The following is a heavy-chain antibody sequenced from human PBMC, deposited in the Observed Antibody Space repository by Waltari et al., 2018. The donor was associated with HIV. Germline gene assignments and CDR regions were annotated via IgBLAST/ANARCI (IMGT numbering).Heavy chain of an antibody. CDR3: ARDRHYDILTGSYFDY. CDR2: RKQDGSGK. CDR1: GFTLSSYW. J-gene: IGHJ4*02. D-gene: IGHD3-9*01. Sequence: EVQLVESGGGLVQPGGSLRLSCAASGFTLSSYWMSWVRQAPGKGRGWVANRKQDGSGKYYVDSVKGRFTISRDNAKNSLYLQMNSLRAEDTAVYYCARDRHYDILTGSYFDYWGQGTLVTVSS. V-gene: IGHV3-7*01.